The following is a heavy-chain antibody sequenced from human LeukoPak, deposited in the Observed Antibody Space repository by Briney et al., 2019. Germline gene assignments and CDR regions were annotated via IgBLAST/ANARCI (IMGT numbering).Heavy chain of an antibody. Sequence: GGSLRLSCAASGFTFSSYWMSWVRQAPGKGLEWVANIKQDGSEKYYVDSVKGRFTISRDNAKNSLYLQMNSLRAEDTAVYYCARENGIVGATILDYWGQGTLVTVSS. CDR2: IKQDGSEK. D-gene: IGHD1-26*01. V-gene: IGHV3-7*01. CDR1: GFTFSSYW. CDR3: ARENGIVGATILDY. J-gene: IGHJ4*02.